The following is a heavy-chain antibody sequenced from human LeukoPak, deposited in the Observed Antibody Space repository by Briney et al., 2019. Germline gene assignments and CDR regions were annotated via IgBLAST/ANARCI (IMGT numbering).Heavy chain of an antibody. CDR3: ARGRQQLLYGYYYYYMDV. D-gene: IGHD6-13*01. CDR2: ISSSSSTI. Sequence: GGSLRLSCAASGFTFSSYSMNWVRQAPGKGLEWVSYISSSSSTIYYADSVKGRFTISRDNAKNSLYLQMNSLRAEDTAVYYCARGRQQLLYGYYYYYMDVWGKGTMVTVSS. J-gene: IGHJ6*03. V-gene: IGHV3-48*01. CDR1: GFTFSSYS.